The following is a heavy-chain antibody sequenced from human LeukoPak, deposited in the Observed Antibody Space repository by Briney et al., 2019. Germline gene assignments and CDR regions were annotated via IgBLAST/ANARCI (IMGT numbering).Heavy chain of an antibody. CDR2: VNPNSGGT. V-gene: IGHV1-2*02. CDR1: GYTFTGYY. J-gene: IGHJ3*02. CDR3: ARTGDRDAFDI. D-gene: IGHD7-27*01. Sequence: WASVKVSCKDSGYTFTGYYMHWVRQAPGQGLEWMGWVNPNSGGTNYAQKFQGRVTMTRDTSISTAYMELSRLRSDDTAVYYCARTGDRDAFDIWGQGTMVTVSS.